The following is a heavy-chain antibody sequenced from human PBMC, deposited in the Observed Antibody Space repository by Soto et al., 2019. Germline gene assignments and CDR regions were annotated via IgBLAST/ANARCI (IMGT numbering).Heavy chain of an antibody. V-gene: IGHV3-23*01. Sequence: GALRLSCAASGFTFSSYAVAWVRQAPGKGLEWVSAISGSGSSTYFADSVKGRFTISRDNSKNTLYLQMNSLRAEDTAVYYCAKEADERAAYAFDIWGQGTMVTVSS. J-gene: IGHJ3*02. CDR3: AKEADERAAYAFDI. CDR2: ISGSGSST. CDR1: GFTFSSYA. D-gene: IGHD6-25*01.